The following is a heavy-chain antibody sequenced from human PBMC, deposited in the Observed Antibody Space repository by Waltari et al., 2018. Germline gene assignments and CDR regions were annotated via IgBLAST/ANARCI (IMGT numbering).Heavy chain of an antibody. Sequence: QVQLVQSGSELKTPGASVKVSCKASGYRFTDYAMNWVRQAPGQGLEYMGWINANTGNPTYAQGFTGRFVFPVDTSVNTAYLQISSLKAEDTAVYYCARGGASWGNYWGQGTLVTVSS. CDR1: GYRFTDYA. CDR2: INANTGNP. CDR3: ARGGASWGNY. D-gene: IGHD2-2*01. V-gene: IGHV7-4-1*02. J-gene: IGHJ4*02.